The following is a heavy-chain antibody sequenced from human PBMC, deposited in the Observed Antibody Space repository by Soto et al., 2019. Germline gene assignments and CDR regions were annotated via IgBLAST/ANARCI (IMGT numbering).Heavy chain of an antibody. CDR3: ARGSGWYYCDP. D-gene: IGHD6-19*01. CDR2: IIPILGIA. J-gene: IGHJ5*02. CDR1: GGTFSSYT. V-gene: IGHV1-69*02. Sequence: QVQLVQSGAEVKKPGSSVKVSCKASGGTFSSYTISWVRQAPGQGLEWMGRIIPILGIANYAQKFQGRVTITADKSTSTAYMELSSLRSEDPAVYYCARGSGWYYCDPWGQGTLVTVSS.